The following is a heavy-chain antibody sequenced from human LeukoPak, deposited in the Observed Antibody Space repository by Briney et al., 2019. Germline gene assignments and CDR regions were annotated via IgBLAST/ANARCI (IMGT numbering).Heavy chain of an antibody. J-gene: IGHJ4*02. D-gene: IGHD2-15*01. V-gene: IGHV4-39*07. CDR3: ARVAAKTVDY. CDR2: IYYSGTT. Sequence: SETLSLTCTVSGGSISSGSYYWSWIRQPPGKGLEWIGNIYYSGTTSYNPSLKSRVTISIDTSKDQFSLKLTSVTAADTAVYYCARVAAKTVDYWGQGTLVTVSS. CDR1: GGSISSGSYY.